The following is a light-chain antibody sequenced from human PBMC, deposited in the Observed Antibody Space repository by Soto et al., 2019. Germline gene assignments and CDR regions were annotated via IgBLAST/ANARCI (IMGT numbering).Light chain of an antibody. J-gene: IGKJ4*01. CDR1: QSVSSN. CDR3: QQYGSSRVT. CDR2: GAS. V-gene: IGKV3-20*01. Sequence: EIVLTQSPATLSVSPGERATLSCRASQSVSSNLAWYQQKHGQAPRLLIYGASSRATGIPDRFSGSESGTDGTITISRLQPEDGAVYYCQQYGSSRVTFGGGTKVDIK.